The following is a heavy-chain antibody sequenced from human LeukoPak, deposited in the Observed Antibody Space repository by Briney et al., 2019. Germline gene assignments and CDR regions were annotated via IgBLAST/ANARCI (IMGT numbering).Heavy chain of an antibody. Sequence: SETLSLTCTVSGGSISSGDYYWSWIRQPPGKGLEWIGEINHSGSTNYNPSLKSRVTISVDTSKNQFSLKLSSVTAADTAVYYCARHGMYYYDSSGYSVYYYYYMDVWGKGTTVTVSS. D-gene: IGHD3-22*01. CDR2: INHSGST. CDR1: GGSISSGDYY. V-gene: IGHV4-39*01. J-gene: IGHJ6*03. CDR3: ARHGMYYYDSSGYSVYYYYYMDV.